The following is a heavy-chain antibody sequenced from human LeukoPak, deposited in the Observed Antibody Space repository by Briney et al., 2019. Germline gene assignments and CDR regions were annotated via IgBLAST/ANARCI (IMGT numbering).Heavy chain of an antibody. J-gene: IGHJ4*02. V-gene: IGHV1-8*03. Sequence: ASVKVSCKASGYTFTSYDINWVRQATGQGREWMGWMTPNSGNTGYAQKFQGRVTITRDTSISTAYMELSSLKSEDTAVYYCARSPPIWSGYQSIVYYFDYWGQGTLVTVSS. D-gene: IGHD3-3*01. CDR1: GYTFTSYD. CDR2: MTPNSGNT. CDR3: ARSPPIWSGYQSIVYYFDY.